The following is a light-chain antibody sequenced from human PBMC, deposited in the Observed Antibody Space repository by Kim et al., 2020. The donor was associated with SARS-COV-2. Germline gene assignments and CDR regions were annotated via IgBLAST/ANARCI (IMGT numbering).Light chain of an antibody. CDR1: QSVNSNY. Sequence: EIVLTQSPGTLSLSPGERATLSCRASQSVNSNYLAWYQQKPGQAPGLLYAASSRAIGIPDRFSASGSGTEFTLTINKLEPEDLAVYYCQHYGDSPRTFGQGTKVDIK. CDR3: QHYGDSPRT. V-gene: IGKV3-20*01. CDR2: AAS. J-gene: IGKJ1*01.